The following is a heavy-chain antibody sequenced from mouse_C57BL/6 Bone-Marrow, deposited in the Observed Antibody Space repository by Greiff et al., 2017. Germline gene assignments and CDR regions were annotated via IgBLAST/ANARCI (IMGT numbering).Heavy chain of an antibody. V-gene: IGHV5-6*01. D-gene: IGHD3-2*02. Sequence: EVHLVESGGDLVKPGGSLKLSCAASGFTFSSYGMSWVRQTPDKRLEWVATISSGGSYTYYPDSVKGRFTISRDNAKNTLYLQMSSLKSEDSAVYYCSRPGSSGYYVDYGCQGTTLTVSS. J-gene: IGHJ2*01. CDR1: GFTFSSYG. CDR3: SRPGSSGYYVDY. CDR2: ISSGGSYT.